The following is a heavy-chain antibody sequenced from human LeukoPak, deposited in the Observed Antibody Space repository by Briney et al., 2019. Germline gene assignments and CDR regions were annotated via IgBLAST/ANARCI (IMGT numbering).Heavy chain of an antibody. CDR2: IYYSGST. CDR1: GGSISSYY. CDR3: ARVGGDYSDAFDI. J-gene: IGHJ3*02. D-gene: IGHD4-17*01. Sequence: SETLSLTCTVSGGSISSYYWSWIRQPPGKGLEWIGYIYYSGSTNYDPSLKSRVTISVDTSKNQFSLKLSSVTAADTAVYYCARVGGDYSDAFDIWGQGTMVTVSS. V-gene: IGHV4-59*01.